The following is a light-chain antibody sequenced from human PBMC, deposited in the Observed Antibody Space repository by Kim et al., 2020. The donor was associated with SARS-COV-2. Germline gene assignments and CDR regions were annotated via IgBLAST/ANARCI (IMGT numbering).Light chain of an antibody. Sequence: DIVMTQSPLSLPVTPGEPASISCRSSQSLLHSNGYNYLDWYLQKPGQSPQLLIYLGSNRASGVPDRFSGSGSSTDFTLKISRVEAEDVGVHYCMQALQTPRRTFGGGTKVDIK. CDR2: LGS. CDR3: MQALQTPRRT. J-gene: IGKJ4*01. V-gene: IGKV2-28*01. CDR1: QSLLHSNGYNY.